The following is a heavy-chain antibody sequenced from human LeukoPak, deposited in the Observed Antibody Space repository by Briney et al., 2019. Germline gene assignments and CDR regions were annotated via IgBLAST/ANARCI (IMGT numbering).Heavy chain of an antibody. Sequence: PGGSLRLSCVAAGFNFDIFAMSWVRQFPGGGLEWVASLGRSGGTKNYADSVKGRFTIPRDNSKNTWFLHMNSLRVDDSAIYYCAKGETATSHWGQGTLVTVSS. CDR1: GFNFDIFA. CDR3: AKGETATSH. D-gene: IGHD5-24*01. J-gene: IGHJ4*02. V-gene: IGHV3-23*01. CDR2: LGRSGGTK.